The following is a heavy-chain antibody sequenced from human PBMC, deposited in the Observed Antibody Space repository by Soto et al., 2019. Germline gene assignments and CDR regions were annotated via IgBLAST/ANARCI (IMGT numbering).Heavy chain of an antibody. CDR1: GFTFSSYW. Sequence: EVQLVASGGALVQPGGSLRLSCAASGFTFSSYWMHWVRQAPGKGLVWVSRINSDGSSTSYADSVKGRFTISRDNAKNTLYLQMNSLRAEDTAVYYCARTSLVVAAATREDYWGQGTLVTVSS. CDR3: ARTSLVVAAATREDY. D-gene: IGHD2-15*01. J-gene: IGHJ4*02. CDR2: INSDGSST. V-gene: IGHV3-74*01.